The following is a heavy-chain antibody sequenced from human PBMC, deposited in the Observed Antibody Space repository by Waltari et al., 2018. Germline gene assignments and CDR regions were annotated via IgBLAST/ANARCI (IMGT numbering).Heavy chain of an antibody. V-gene: IGHV1-69*12. J-gene: IGHJ4*02. D-gene: IGHD2-2*01. CDR2: IIPIFGTA. Sequence: QVQLVQSGAEVKKPGSSVKVSCKASGGPFSSYAISWVRPAPGQGLEWMGGIIPIFGTANYAQKFQGRVTITADESTSTAYMELSSLRSEDTAVYYCAIPYCSSTSCYFVYWGQGTLVTVSS. CDR3: AIPYCSSTSCYFVY. CDR1: GGPFSSYA.